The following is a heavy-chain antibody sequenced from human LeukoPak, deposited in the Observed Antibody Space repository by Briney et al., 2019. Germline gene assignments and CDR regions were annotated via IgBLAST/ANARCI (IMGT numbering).Heavy chain of an antibody. J-gene: IGHJ4*02. CDR2: ISYDGSNK. Sequence: PGGSLRLSCAASGFTFSTYAMHWVRQAPGKGLEWVAVISYDGSNKYHADSVKGRSTISRDNSNNTVYLQMNSLSAEDTAVYYCAREGRNRAARAPNFDYWGQGTLVTVSS. V-gene: IGHV3-30-3*01. D-gene: IGHD6-6*01. CDR1: GFTFSTYA. CDR3: AREGRNRAARAPNFDY.